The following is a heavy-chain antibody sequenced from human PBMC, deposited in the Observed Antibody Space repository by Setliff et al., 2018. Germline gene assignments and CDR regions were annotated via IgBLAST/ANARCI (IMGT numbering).Heavy chain of an antibody. V-gene: IGHV4-4*08. J-gene: IGHJ6*03. Sequence: SETLSLTCTVSDVSISGYYWIWIRQPPGKGLEWIGYIYSSGRTNYNPSLKSRVTLSVDTSNNQFSLKQSSVNAADTAVYYCARAPPNRYSGGYEYFYMDVWGRGTTVTVSS. CDR1: DVSISGYY. CDR3: ARAPPNRYSGGYEYFYMDV. CDR2: IYSSGRT. D-gene: IGHD1-26*01.